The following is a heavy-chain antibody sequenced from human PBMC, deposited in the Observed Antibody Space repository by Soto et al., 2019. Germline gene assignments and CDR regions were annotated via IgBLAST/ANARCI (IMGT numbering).Heavy chain of an antibody. D-gene: IGHD3-22*01. Sequence: SETLSLTCTVSGVSITSSYWSCIRQSSGKGLEWIGYVYYSGSTNYNPSLKSRVTISIDTSKNQFSLKLRSVTAADTAVYYCARGYYDSRGQSNTFDIWGQGTMVTVSS. CDR1: GVSITSSY. V-gene: IGHV4-59*01. CDR2: VYYSGST. CDR3: ARGYYDSRGQSNTFDI. J-gene: IGHJ3*02.